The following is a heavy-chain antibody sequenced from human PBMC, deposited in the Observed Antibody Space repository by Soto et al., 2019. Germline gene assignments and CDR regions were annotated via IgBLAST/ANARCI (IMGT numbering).Heavy chain of an antibody. V-gene: IGHV4-31*03. Sequence: QVPLQESGPGLVKPSQTLSLTCTVSGGSISSEGYYWSWFRQLPGTGLEWIGDIYYSGTTYHNPSLRSRLTISGDASKNQFSLKLSSVTAADTALYYCARGRGYSYGPYYFDYWGQGTLVTVSS. J-gene: IGHJ4*02. CDR1: GGSISSEGYY. D-gene: IGHD5-18*01. CDR2: IYYSGTT. CDR3: ARGRGYSYGPYYFDY.